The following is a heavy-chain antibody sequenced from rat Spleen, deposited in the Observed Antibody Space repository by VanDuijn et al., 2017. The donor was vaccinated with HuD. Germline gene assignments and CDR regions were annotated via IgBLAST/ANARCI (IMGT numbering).Heavy chain of an antibody. CDR1: GFSLTSNG. D-gene: IGHD1-9*01. CDR2: IWAGGST. CDR3: ARDRYYGYTYDY. Sequence: QVQLKESGPGLMQPSETLSLTCTVSGFSLTSNGVGWVRQPLGKGLVWMGTIWAGGSTNSNSAVQSRLSISRDTSKSQVFLKMNSLQPEDTGTYYGARDRYYGYTYDYWGQGVMVTVSS. V-gene: IGHV2-72*01. J-gene: IGHJ2*01.